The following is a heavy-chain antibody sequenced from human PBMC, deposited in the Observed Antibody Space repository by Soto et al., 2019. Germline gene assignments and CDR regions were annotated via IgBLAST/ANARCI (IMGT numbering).Heavy chain of an antibody. CDR1: GFTFSSYA. V-gene: IGHV3-30-3*02. CDR3: ARYSTTMAVAGMGG. J-gene: IGHJ6*02. D-gene: IGHD2-2*01. CDR2: ISLEGTTV. Sequence: QLQMVESGGGVVQPGGSLRLSCAVSGFTFSSYALHWVRQAPGKGLEWVAVISLEGTTVYYADSVQGRFTISRDNSKKILYLQLNSLSVHDAAVYHCARYSTTMAVAGMGGWRQGTTVSVSS.